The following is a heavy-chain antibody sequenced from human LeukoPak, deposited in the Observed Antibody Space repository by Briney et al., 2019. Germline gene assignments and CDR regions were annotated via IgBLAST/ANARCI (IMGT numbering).Heavy chain of an antibody. CDR3: ARTYYYGSGSYLPTYGMDV. D-gene: IGHD3-10*01. J-gene: IGHJ6*02. CDR2: IPLDGRST. V-gene: IGHV3-30*07. Sequence: GGSLRLSCAASGYTFSLCDMHWVRQAPAKGLEYVSIIPLDGRSTYYADSVKGRFTISRDNSKNTLYLQMNSLRAEDTAVYYCARTYYYGSGSYLPTYGMDVWGQGTTVTVSS. CDR1: GYTFSLCD.